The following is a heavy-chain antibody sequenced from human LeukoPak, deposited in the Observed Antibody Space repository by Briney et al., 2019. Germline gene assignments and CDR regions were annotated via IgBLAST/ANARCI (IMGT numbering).Heavy chain of an antibody. CDR2: INPSGGST. CDR1: GYTFTTYY. V-gene: IGHV1-46*01. D-gene: IGHD5-12*01. J-gene: IGHJ6*02. Sequence: GASVKVSCKASGYTFTTYYLHWVRQAPGQGLEWMGFINPSGGSTSYAQKFQGRVTMTRDTSTSTVYMELSSLRSEDTAVYYCARAVCSDYEICYYYYGMDVWGQGTTVTVSS. CDR3: ARAVCSDYEICYYYYGMDV.